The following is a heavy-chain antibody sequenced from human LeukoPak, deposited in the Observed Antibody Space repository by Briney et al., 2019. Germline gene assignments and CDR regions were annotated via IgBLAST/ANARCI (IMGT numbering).Heavy chain of an antibody. CDR1: GGSLNGFY. V-gene: IGHV4-34*01. CDR2: INHSGST. D-gene: IGHD3-22*01. CDR3: ARASSYDSVTRYDPAWFGP. J-gene: IGHJ5*02. Sequence: PSETLSLTFAVYGGSLNGFYWSLIRQPPGKGLELIWEINHSGSTNYNPSLKSRVTMSMDTSKKQLSLRVTSVTAADTAVYYCARASSYDSVTRYDPAWFGPWGQGTLVTVSS.